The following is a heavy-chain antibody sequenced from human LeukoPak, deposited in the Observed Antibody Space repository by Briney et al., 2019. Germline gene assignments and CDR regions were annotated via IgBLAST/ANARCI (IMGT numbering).Heavy chain of an antibody. J-gene: IGHJ4*02. CDR2: IIPILGIA. Sequence: SVKVSCKASGGTFSSYAISWVRQAPGEGLEWMGRIIPILGIANYAQKFQGRVTITADKSTSTAYMELSSLRSEDTAVYYCARGVNRRDDYWGQGTLVTVSS. V-gene: IGHV1-69*04. CDR1: GGTFSSYA. D-gene: IGHD1-14*01. CDR3: ARGVNRRDDY.